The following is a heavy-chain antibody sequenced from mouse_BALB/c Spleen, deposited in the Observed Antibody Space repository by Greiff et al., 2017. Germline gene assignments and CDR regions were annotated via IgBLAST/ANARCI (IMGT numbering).Heavy chain of an antibody. CDR3: TSFYYYGSSYVAY. D-gene: IGHD1-1*01. V-gene: IGHV1-69*02. Sequence: VKLQQSGAELVRHGASVKLSCKASGYTFTSYWINWVKQRPGQGLEWIGNIYPSDSYTNYNQKFKDKATLTVDKSSSTAYMQLSSPTSEDSAVYYCTSFYYYGSSYVAYWGQGTLVTVSA. J-gene: IGHJ3*01. CDR1: GYTFTSYW. CDR2: IYPSDSYT.